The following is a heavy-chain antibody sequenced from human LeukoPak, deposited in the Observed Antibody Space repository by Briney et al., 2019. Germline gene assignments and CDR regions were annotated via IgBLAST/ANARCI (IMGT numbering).Heavy chain of an antibody. Sequence: ASVKVSXKASGYIFTGYYIHWVRQAPGQGLEWVGRINPDSGDTIFAQRFQGRVTMSRDTSITTAYMEVSRLRPDDTAVYFCARDQGRLSTSWYTGYWGQGTQVTVSS. CDR1: GYIFTGYY. CDR2: INPDSGDT. V-gene: IGHV1-2*06. CDR3: ARDQGRLSTSWYTGY. J-gene: IGHJ4*02. D-gene: IGHD6-13*01.